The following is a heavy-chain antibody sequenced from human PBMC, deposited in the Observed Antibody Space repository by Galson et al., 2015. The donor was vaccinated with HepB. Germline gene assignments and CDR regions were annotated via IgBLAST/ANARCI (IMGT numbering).Heavy chain of an antibody. CDR1: GSTFSDYY. CDR2: ISSSGSTI. Sequence: SLRLSCAASGSTFSDYYMSWIRQAPGKGLEWVSYISSSGSTIYYADSVKGRFTISRDNAKNSLYLQMNSLRAEDTAVYYCARRQYYYDSSGYNYWGQGTLVTVSS. D-gene: IGHD3-22*01. J-gene: IGHJ4*02. CDR3: ARRQYYYDSSGYNY. V-gene: IGHV3-11*01.